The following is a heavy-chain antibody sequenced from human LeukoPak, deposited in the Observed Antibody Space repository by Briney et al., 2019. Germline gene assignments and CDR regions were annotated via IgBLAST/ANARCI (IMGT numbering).Heavy chain of an antibody. Sequence: GRSLRLSCAASGFTFGSYAMHWVRQAPGKGLEWVAVISYDGSNKYYADSVKGRFTISRDNSKNTLYLQMNSLRAEDTAVYYCARSAYCGGDCYSADFDYWGQGTLVTVSS. CDR3: ARSAYCGGDCYSADFDY. V-gene: IGHV3-30-3*01. CDR2: ISYDGSNK. J-gene: IGHJ4*02. D-gene: IGHD2-21*02. CDR1: GFTFGSYA.